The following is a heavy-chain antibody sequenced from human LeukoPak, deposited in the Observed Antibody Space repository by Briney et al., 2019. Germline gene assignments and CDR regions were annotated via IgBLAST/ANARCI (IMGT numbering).Heavy chain of an antibody. CDR1: GFTFRSYT. Sequence: PGGSLRLSCVASGFTFRSYTMNWLRQAPGKGLEWVSSIRSSSGYIYYADSVKGRFTISRDNAKNSLYLQMNSLRAEDTAVYYCARSTSDDYGDSWGQGTLVTVSS. J-gene: IGHJ5*01. D-gene: IGHD4-17*01. V-gene: IGHV3-21*01. CDR3: ARSTSDDYGDS. CDR2: IRSSSGYI.